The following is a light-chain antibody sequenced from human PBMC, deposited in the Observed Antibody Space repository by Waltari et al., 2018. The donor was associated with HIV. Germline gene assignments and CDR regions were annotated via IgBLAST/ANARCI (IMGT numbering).Light chain of an antibody. CDR2: DVS. Sequence: QSALTQPASVSGSPGQSITIPCTGTSRAVGGYNYVSWYQHHPGKAPKLMIYDVSNRPSGVSNRFSGSKSGNTASLTISGLQAEDEADYYCNSYTTSSTLHVVFGGGTKLTVL. CDR3: NSYTTSSTLHVV. CDR1: SRAVGGYNY. V-gene: IGLV2-14*03. J-gene: IGLJ2*01.